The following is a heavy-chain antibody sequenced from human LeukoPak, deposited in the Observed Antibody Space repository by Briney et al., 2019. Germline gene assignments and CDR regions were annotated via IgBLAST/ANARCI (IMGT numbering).Heavy chain of an antibody. J-gene: IGHJ4*02. CDR1: GFTFSSYA. Sequence: PRGSLRLSCAASGFTFSSYAMRWVRQAPGKGLEWVAVISYDGSNKYYADSVKGRFTISRDNSKNTLYLQMNSLRAEDTAVYYCARDRETPMVRGAHIEYYFDYWGQGTLVTVSS. D-gene: IGHD3-10*01. CDR2: ISYDGSNK. CDR3: ARDRETPMVRGAHIEYYFDY. V-gene: IGHV3-30*04.